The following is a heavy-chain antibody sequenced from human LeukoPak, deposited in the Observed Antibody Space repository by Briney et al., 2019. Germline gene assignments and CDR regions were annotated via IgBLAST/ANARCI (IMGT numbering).Heavy chain of an antibody. CDR2: ISYDGSNK. CDR1: GFTFSSYA. V-gene: IGHV3-30*04. CDR3: ARGDGGSHAFDI. D-gene: IGHD1-26*01. Sequence: GGSLRLSCAASGFTFSSYAMHWVRQAPGKGLEWVAVISYDGSNKYYADSVKGRFTISRDNSKNTLYLQMNSLRAEDTAVYYCARGDGGSHAFDIWGQGTMVTVSS. J-gene: IGHJ3*02.